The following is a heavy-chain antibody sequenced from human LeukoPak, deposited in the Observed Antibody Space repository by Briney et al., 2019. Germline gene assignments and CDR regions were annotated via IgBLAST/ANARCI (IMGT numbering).Heavy chain of an antibody. CDR2: ISSSSSTI. J-gene: IGHJ4*02. Sequence: GSLRLSCAASGFTFSSYSMNWVRQAPGKGLEWVSYISSSSSTIYYADSVQGRFTISRDNAKNSLYLQMNSLRAEDTAVYYCARDKGGTIFGVVRGFDYWGQGTLVTVSS. D-gene: IGHD3-3*01. CDR3: ARDKGGTIFGVVRGFDY. V-gene: IGHV3-48*01. CDR1: GFTFSSYS.